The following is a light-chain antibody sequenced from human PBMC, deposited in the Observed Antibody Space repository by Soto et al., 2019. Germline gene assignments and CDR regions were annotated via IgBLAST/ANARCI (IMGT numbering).Light chain of an antibody. Sequence: DIQMTQSPSSLSASIGGRVTITCRASQNIVNYLNWYQQKPGNAPKLLIYAASNLQSGVPSRFSGSGSGTDFTLTISNLQPEDFATYHCQQSYSTLFTFGPGTKVDIK. CDR1: QNIVNY. CDR2: AAS. V-gene: IGKV1-39*01. J-gene: IGKJ3*01. CDR3: QQSYSTLFT.